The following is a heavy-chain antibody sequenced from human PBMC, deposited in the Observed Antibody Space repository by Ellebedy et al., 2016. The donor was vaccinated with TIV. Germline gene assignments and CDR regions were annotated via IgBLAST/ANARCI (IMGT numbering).Heavy chain of an antibody. CDR3: AKDKVFGDSRWEIEV. V-gene: IGHV3-23*03. CDR2: INSGGTRT. CDR1: GFTFSGYA. D-gene: IGHD4-17*01. Sequence: GESLKISCVASGFTFSGYAMGWVRQAPGKGLGWVSGINSGGTRTNYADSVKGRFTISSGNSKNTLDLQMNILRAEDTAVYYCAKDKVFGDSRWEIEVWGQGTTVIVSS. J-gene: IGHJ6*02.